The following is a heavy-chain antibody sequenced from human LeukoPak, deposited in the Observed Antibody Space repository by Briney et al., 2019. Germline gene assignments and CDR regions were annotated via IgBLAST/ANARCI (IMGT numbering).Heavy chain of an antibody. Sequence: PSETLSLTCTVSGGSLNIYYWSWLRQSPGQGLEWIGYIYYSGSTNYNPSLKSRVTISVDTSKNQFSLKLSSVTAADTAVYYCARNYDSSALWVYWGQGTLVTVSS. J-gene: IGHJ4*02. V-gene: IGHV4-59*01. CDR3: ARNYDSSALWVY. CDR2: IYYSGST. CDR1: GGSLNIYY. D-gene: IGHD3-22*01.